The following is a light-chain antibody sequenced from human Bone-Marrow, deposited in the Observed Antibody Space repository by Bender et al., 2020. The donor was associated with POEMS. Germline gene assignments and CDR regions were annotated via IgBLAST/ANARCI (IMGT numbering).Light chain of an antibody. CDR1: SPDVGTYNL. Sequence: QSALTQPASVSGSPGQSTTISCTGTSPDVGTYNLVSWYQLHPGRAPKLIIYEGTQRPSGVSNRFSGSKSGNTASLTISGLQAEDEADYYGTSYTSSNTPVFGGGTKLTVL. J-gene: IGLJ3*02. CDR2: EGT. V-gene: IGLV2-14*02. CDR3: TSYTSSNTPV.